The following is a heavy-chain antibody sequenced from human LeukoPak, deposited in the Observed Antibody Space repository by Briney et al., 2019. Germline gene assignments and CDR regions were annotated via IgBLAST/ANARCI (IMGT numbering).Heavy chain of an antibody. CDR1: GFTLSRHG. J-gene: IGHJ4*02. CDR3: ARHSSRGSGILFG. D-gene: IGHD3-10*01. CDR2: IRYDGSNK. Sequence: GGSLRLSCAASGFTLSRHGMHWVRQAPGKGLEWVAFIRYDGSNKYYADSVKGRFTISRDNSKNTLYLQMNSLRAEDTAVYYCARHSSRGSGILFGWGQGTLVTVSS. V-gene: IGHV3-30*02.